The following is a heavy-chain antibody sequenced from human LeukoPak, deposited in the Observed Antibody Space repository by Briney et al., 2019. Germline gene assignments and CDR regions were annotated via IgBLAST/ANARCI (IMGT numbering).Heavy chain of an antibody. V-gene: IGHV3-23*01. CDR3: AKSRSEAQRGYFDY. Sequence: GGSLRLSCAASGFTFSGSAMTWVRQAPGKGLEWVSSISDNGDSTYYADSVKGRFTISRDNSRDTLYVQMHSLRAEDAAVYYCAKSRSEAQRGYFDYWGQGTLVTVSS. J-gene: IGHJ4*02. CDR2: ISDNGDST. CDR1: GFTFSGSA. D-gene: IGHD5-24*01.